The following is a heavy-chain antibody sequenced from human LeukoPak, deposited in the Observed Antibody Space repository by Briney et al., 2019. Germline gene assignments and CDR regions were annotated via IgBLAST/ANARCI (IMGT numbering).Heavy chain of an antibody. CDR1: GFTFSNAW. Sequence: GGSLRLSCAASGFTFSNAWMSWVRQAPGKGLEWVANIKQDGSEKYYVDSVKGRFTISRDNAKNSLYLQMNSLRAEDTAVYYCARDATVYGMDVWGQGTTVTVSS. V-gene: IGHV3-7*01. CDR2: IKQDGSEK. CDR3: ARDATVYGMDV. J-gene: IGHJ6*02. D-gene: IGHD1-14*01.